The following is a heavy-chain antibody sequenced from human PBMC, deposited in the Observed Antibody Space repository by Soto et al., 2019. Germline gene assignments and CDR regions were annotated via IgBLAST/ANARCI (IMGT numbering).Heavy chain of an antibody. V-gene: IGHV4-61*01. CDR2: IYYSGST. CDR3: ARDTYYYDSTSYGMDV. Sequence: SETLSLTCTVSGGSVSSGSYYWSWIRQPPGKGLEWIGYIYYSGSTNYNPSHKSRVTIPVDTSKNKFSLKLSSVTAADTAVYYCARDTYYYDSTSYGMDVWGQGTTVTVSS. D-gene: IGHD3-22*01. CDR1: GGSVSSGSYY. J-gene: IGHJ6*02.